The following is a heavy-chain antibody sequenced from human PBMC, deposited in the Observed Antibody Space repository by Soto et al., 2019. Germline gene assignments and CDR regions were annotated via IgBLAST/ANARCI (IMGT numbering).Heavy chain of an antibody. CDR2: IDPSDSYT. CDR1: GYSFTSYW. D-gene: IGHD6-19*01. Sequence: GESLKISCKGSGYSFTSYWISWVRQMPGKGLEWMGRIDPSDSYTNYSPSFQGHVTISADKSISTAYLQWSSLKASDTAMYYCARQGIAVAGQYYYYGMGVWGQGTTVTVSS. J-gene: IGHJ6*02. V-gene: IGHV5-10-1*01. CDR3: ARQGIAVAGQYYYYGMGV.